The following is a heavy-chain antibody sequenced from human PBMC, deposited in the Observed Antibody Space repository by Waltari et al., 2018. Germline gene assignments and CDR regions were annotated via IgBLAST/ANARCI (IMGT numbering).Heavy chain of an antibody. Sequence: QVQLQESGPGLVKPSETLSLTCAVSGYSISSGYYWGWIRQPPGKGLEWIGSIYHSGSTYYNPSLKSVVTIAVDTSKNQFSLKLSAVTAADTAVYYCARNWNYASHFDYWGQGTPATV. J-gene: IGHJ4*02. CDR1: GYSISSGYY. V-gene: IGHV4-38-2*01. D-gene: IGHD1-7*01. CDR3: ARNWNYASHFDY. CDR2: IYHSGST.